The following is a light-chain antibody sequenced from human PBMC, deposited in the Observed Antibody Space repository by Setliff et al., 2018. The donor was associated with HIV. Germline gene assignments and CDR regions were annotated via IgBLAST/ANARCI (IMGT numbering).Light chain of an antibody. CDR3: SSYAITNTLP. CDR1: SSDIGGYKY. J-gene: IGLJ1*01. V-gene: IGLV2-14*01. Sequence: QSALTQPPSASGPPGQSVTISCTGTSSDIGGYKYVSWYQQHPGKAPKLMIYEVRNRPSGVSNRFSGSKSGNTASLTISGLRAEDEADYYCSSYAITNTLPFGTGTKVTVL. CDR2: EVR.